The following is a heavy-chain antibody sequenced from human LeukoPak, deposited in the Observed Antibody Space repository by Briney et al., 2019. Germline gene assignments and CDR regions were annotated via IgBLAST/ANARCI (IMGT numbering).Heavy chain of an antibody. CDR3: ARERRGGSYFTEKRLDH. CDR1: GYTFTSYD. CDR2: IIPIFGTA. D-gene: IGHD1-26*01. Sequence: GASAKVSCKASGYTFTSYDINWVRQAPGQGLEWMGAIIPIFGTANYAQKFQGRVTITADESTGTAYMELSSLRSEDTAAYYCARERRGGSYFTEKRLDHWGQGTLVAVSS. V-gene: IGHV1-69*13. J-gene: IGHJ4*02.